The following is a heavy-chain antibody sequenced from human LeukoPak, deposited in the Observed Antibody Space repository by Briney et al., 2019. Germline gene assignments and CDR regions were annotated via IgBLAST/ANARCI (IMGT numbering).Heavy chain of an antibody. D-gene: IGHD2-2*01. J-gene: IGHJ1*01. CDR3: AKDIVVVPAAMTHFQH. CDR1: GFTFSSYA. CDR2: ISGSGGST. V-gene: IGHV3-23*01. Sequence: PGGSLRLSCAASGFTFSSYAMSWVRQAPGKGLEWVSAISGSGGSTYYADSVKGRFTISRDNSKNTLYLRMNSLRAEDTAVYYCAKDIVVVPAAMTHFQHWGQGTLVTVSS.